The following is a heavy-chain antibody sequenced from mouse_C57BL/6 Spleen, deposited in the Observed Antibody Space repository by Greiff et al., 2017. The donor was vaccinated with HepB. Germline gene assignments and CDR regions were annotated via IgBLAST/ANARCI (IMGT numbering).Heavy chain of an antibody. CDR3: ARLEDGFDY. J-gene: IGHJ2*01. CDR1: GYTFTSYW. CDR2: IYPSDSET. Sequence: QVQLKQPGAELVRPGSSVKLSCKASGYTFTSYWMDWVKQRPGQGLEWIGNIYPSDSETHYNQKFKDKATLTVDKSSSTAYMQLSSLTSEDSAVYYCARLEDGFDYWGQGTTLTVSS. V-gene: IGHV1-61*01. D-gene: IGHD2-3*01.